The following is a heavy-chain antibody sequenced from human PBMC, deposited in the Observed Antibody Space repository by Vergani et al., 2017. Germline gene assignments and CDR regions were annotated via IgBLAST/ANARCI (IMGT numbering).Heavy chain of an antibody. J-gene: IGHJ2*01. Sequence: EVQLVQSGAEVKKPGESLKISCKGSGYRFTSYWIGWVRQMPGKGLEWMGIIYPGDSDTRYSPSFQGQVTISADKSISTAYLQWISLKASDTAMYYCARINTYDFWSGYYPYWYFDLWGRGTLVTVSS. V-gene: IGHV5-51*03. CDR2: IYPGDSDT. CDR3: ARINTYDFWSGYYPYWYFDL. CDR1: GYRFTSYW. D-gene: IGHD3-3*01.